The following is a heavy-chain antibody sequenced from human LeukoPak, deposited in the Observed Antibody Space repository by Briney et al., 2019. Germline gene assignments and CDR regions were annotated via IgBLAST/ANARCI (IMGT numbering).Heavy chain of an antibody. CDR1: GGSISSYY. CDR2: IYYSGST. J-gene: IGHJ3*01. Sequence: SETLSLTCIVSGGSISSYYWSWIRQPPGKGLEWLGYIYYSGSTNYNPSLKSRVTISVDTSKKQFSLKLSSVTAADMAVYFCARQFLVGSTFHAFDLWGQGTRVTVSS. V-gene: IGHV4-59*01. CDR3: ARQFLVGSTFHAFDL. D-gene: IGHD1-26*01.